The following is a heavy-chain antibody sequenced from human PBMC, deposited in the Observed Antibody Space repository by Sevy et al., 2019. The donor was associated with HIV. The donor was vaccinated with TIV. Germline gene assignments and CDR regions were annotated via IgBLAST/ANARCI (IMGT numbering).Heavy chain of an antibody. Sequence: GGSLRLSCTASGFTFSSYDMNWVRQAPGKGLNWVSSIFGSGGTTYYADSVRGRFTISRDTSKNTLFLQMNRLRTEDTALYYCAGGRFDSSGSFDAFDIWGQGTMVTVSS. J-gene: IGHJ3*02. CDR1: GFTFSSYD. D-gene: IGHD3-22*01. V-gene: IGHV3-23*01. CDR2: IFGSGGTT. CDR3: AGGRFDSSGSFDAFDI.